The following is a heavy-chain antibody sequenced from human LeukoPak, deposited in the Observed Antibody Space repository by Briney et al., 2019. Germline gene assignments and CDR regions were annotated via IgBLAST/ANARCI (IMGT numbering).Heavy chain of an antibody. J-gene: IGHJ4*02. Sequence: QAGGSLRLSCAASGFTFSSYAMSWVRQAPGKGLEWVSAISGSGGSTYYADSVKGRFTISRDNSKNTLYLQMNSLRAEDTAVYYCAKQGESGSYELSGCYFDYWGQGTLVTVSS. D-gene: IGHD1-26*01. CDR3: AKQGESGSYELSGCYFDY. CDR1: GFTFSSYA. CDR2: ISGSGGST. V-gene: IGHV3-23*01.